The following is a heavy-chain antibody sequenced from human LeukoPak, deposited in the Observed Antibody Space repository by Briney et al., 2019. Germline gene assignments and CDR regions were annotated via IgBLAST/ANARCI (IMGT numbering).Heavy chain of an antibody. CDR2: ISPNTGDT. V-gene: IGHV1-2*02. D-gene: IGHD1-20*01. J-gene: IGHJ6*04. CDR1: GYTFTDYY. Sequence: GASVKVSCKASGYTFTDYYLHWVRQAPGQGLEWMGWISPNTGDTNYAQKFQGRVTMTSDTSISSAYMEVSRLTTDDTAVYYCASPRYNWNHPDVWGKGTTVTVSS. CDR3: ASPRYNWNHPDV.